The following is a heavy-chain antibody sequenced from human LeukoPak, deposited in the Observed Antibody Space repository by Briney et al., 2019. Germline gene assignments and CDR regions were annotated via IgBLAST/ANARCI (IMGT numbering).Heavy chain of an antibody. Sequence: GGSLRLSCSASGFTFTDYSMSWVRQAPGKGLEWVSTISSVSTYIYYADSVKGRFTISRDNAKNSLYLQMDSLRAEDTALYYCARVARVGYYYYMDVWGKGTTVTVSS. D-gene: IGHD2-2*01. V-gene: IGHV3-21*04. CDR3: ARVARVGYYYYMDV. CDR2: ISSVSTYI. CDR1: GFTFTDYS. J-gene: IGHJ6*03.